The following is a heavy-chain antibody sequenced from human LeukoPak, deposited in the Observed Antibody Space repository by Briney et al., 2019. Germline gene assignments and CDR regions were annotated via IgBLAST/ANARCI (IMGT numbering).Heavy chain of an antibody. J-gene: IGHJ4*02. CDR2: IYFTGTT. Sequence: PSETLSLTCSVSGGSVSNSSYFWAWIRQPPGKGLEWIGSIYFTGTTYYNPSLRSRVTISVTTSKNQFSLRLTSVTAADTALYYCARGVNCCTSSHCRGDYFGSWGQGSLVSVSS. CDR1: GGSVSNSSYF. CDR3: ARGVNCCTSSHCRGDYFGS. D-gene: IGHD2-15*01. V-gene: IGHV4-39*01.